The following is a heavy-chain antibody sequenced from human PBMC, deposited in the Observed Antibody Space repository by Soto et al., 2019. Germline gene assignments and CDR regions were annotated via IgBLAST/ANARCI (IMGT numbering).Heavy chain of an antibody. CDR1: GGTFSSYA. J-gene: IGHJ4*02. D-gene: IGHD3-22*01. Sequence: GASVKVSCKASGGTFSSYAISWVRQAPGQGLEWMGGIIPIFGTANYAQKFQGRVTITADESTSTAYMELSSLRSEDTAVYYCARVGPTYYYDSSGYYFYYWGQGTLVTVSS. V-gene: IGHV1-69*13. CDR3: ARVGPTYYYDSSGYYFYY. CDR2: IIPIFGTA.